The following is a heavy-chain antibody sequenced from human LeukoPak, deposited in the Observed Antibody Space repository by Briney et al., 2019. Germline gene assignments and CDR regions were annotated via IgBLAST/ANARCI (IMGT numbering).Heavy chain of an antibody. CDR2: IKQDGSQK. CDR3: ARESFAARWD. J-gene: IGHJ4*02. CDR1: GFTFSSYW. D-gene: IGHD6-6*01. Sequence: GGSLRLSCAASGFTFSSYWMSWVRQAPGKGLEWVANIKQDGSQKYYVDSVKGRFTISRDNANNLLYLLMNSLRAEDTAVYYCARESFAARWDWGQGTLVTVSS. V-gene: IGHV3-7*01.